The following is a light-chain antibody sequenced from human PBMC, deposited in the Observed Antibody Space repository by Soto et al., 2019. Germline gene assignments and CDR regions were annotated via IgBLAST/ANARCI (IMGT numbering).Light chain of an antibody. Sequence: QSALTQPASVSGSPGQSITFSCTGASSGVGSYNVVSWFYLVSWYQQHPGKAPKLIIYEDDKRPSGVSDRFSGSKSGSTASLTISGLQAEDEADYYCCSWVDTNTVLFGGGTKLTVL. CDR1: SSGVGSYNVVSWFYL. CDR3: CSWVDTNTVL. V-gene: IGLV2-23*01. CDR2: EDD. J-gene: IGLJ2*01.